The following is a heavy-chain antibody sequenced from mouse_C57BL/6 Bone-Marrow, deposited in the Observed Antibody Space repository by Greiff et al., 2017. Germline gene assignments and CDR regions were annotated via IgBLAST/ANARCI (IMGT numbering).Heavy chain of an antibody. Sequence: QVQLQQPGAELVKPGASVKLSCKASGYTFTSYWMHWVKQRPGQGLEWIGMIHPNSGSTNYNEKFKSKATLTVDKSSSTAYLQLSSLTSEDSAVYYCARLDDGSSYDWYFDVWGTGTTVTVSS. CDR3: ARLDDGSSYDWYFDV. CDR1: GYTFTSYW. D-gene: IGHD1-1*01. V-gene: IGHV1-64*01. CDR2: IHPNSGST. J-gene: IGHJ1*03.